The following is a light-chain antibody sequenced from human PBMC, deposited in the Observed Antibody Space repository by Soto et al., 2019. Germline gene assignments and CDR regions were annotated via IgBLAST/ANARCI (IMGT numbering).Light chain of an antibody. V-gene: IGKV3-11*01. CDR2: DTS. Sequence: EIVLTQSPGTLSLSPGERATLSCRASQSVSSYLAWYQQRPGQAPRLLISDTSNRATGIPARFSGSGSGTDFTLTISSLEPEDFAVYYCQQRRTFGQGTKVDIK. CDR1: QSVSSY. J-gene: IGKJ1*01. CDR3: QQRRT.